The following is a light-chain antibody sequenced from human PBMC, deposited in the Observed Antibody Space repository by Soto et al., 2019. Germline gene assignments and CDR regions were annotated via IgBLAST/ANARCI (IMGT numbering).Light chain of an antibody. Sequence: DLQMTQSPSTLSASVGDRVTITCRASQSMSSRLAWYQQKPGKAPKLLIYRTSNLENGVPSRFSGSGSGTEFSLTISSLQPDDFATYYCQQYDSNWTFGQGTKVEIK. V-gene: IGKV1-5*03. CDR1: QSMSSR. J-gene: IGKJ1*01. CDR3: QQYDSNWT. CDR2: RTS.